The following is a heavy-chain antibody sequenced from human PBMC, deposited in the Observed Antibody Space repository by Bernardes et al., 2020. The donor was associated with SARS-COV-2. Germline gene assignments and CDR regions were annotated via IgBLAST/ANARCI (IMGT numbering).Heavy chain of an antibody. D-gene: IGHD4-4*01. CDR1: GFSFSRYT. CDR3: AKDAIIYSNNYFDY. J-gene: IGHJ4*02. CDR2: ISAVGTSGTYT. V-gene: IGHV3-21*01. Sequence: GGSLRLSRAASGFSFSRYTMNWVRQAPGKGLEWVSAISAVGTSGTYTYYADSVKGRFTISRDDAKNSVSLQMNTLSAEDTAVYYCAKDAIIYSNNYFDYWGQGTPVTVSS.